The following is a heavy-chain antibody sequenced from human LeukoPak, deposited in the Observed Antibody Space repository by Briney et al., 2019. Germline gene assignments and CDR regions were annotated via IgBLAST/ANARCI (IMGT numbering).Heavy chain of an antibody. V-gene: IGHV1-2*02. Sequence: ASLKVSCKPSGYTLTGYYMYWVRPAPGQGLWCMGWINPNSGGTRYAQKFQGRVTMTRDTSISTAYSELSRLRSDDTAVYYCPRLRPGPDYDILSGYLRAFDMGGQGTMVTVFS. CDR3: PRLRPGPDYDILSGYLRAFDM. CDR2: INPNSGGT. D-gene: IGHD3-9*01. J-gene: IGHJ3*02. CDR1: GYTLTGYY.